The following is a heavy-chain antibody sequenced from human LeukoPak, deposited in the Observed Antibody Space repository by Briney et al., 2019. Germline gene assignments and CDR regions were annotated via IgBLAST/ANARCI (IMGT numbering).Heavy chain of an antibody. Sequence: SGTLSLTCAVSGGSISSSNWWSWVRQPPGKGLEWIGEIYHSGSTNYNPSLKSRVTISVDTSKNQFSLKLSSVTAADTAVYYCARDISYDLGGYWGQGTLVTVSS. V-gene: IGHV4-4*02. CDR2: IYHSGST. CDR3: ARDISYDLGGY. CDR1: GGSISSSNW. D-gene: IGHD3-3*01. J-gene: IGHJ4*02.